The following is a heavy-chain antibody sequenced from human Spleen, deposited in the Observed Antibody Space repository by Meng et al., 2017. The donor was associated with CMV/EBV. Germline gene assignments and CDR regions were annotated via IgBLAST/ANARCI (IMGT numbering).Heavy chain of an antibody. CDR1: GFIFSDYY. CDR3: ARGGLAARTYYFYYGMDI. CDR2: ISSKGVTR. D-gene: IGHD6-6*01. Sequence: GESLKISCAASGFIFSDYYMSWIRQAPGKGLEWVSYISSKGVTRYYADSVKGRFTTSRDNANNSLYLQMNSLRAEDTAVYYCARGGLAARTYYFYYGMDIWGQGTTVTVSS. J-gene: IGHJ6*02. V-gene: IGHV3-11*01.